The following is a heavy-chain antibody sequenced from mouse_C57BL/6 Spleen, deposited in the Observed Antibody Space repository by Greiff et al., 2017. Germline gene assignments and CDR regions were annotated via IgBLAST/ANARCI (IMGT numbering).Heavy chain of an antibody. CDR2: ISPGNSDT. CDR3: TSNFYAMDY. V-gene: IGHV1-5*01. Sequence: VQLQQSGPVLARPGASVTMSCKTSGYTFTSYWMHWVKQRPGQGLEWIGAISPGNSDTSYNQKVKGQAKLTAVTSASTAYMELSSLTNEDSAVYYCTSNFYAMDYWGQGTSVTVSS. CDR1: GYTFTSYW. D-gene: IGHD1-3*01. J-gene: IGHJ4*01.